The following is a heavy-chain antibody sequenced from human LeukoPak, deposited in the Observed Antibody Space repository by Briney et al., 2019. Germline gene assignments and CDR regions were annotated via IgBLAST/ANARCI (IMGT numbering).Heavy chain of an antibody. CDR3: ARGQVPAARGYNWFDP. Sequence: PSETQSLTCAVYGWSFNDYYWNWIRQPPGKGLEWIGEINARGDTNFNPSLKSRVTISVDTSKSQFSLRLTSMIAADTAVYYCARGQVPAARGYNWFDPWGQGTLVTVSS. D-gene: IGHD2-2*01. V-gene: IGHV4-34*01. CDR2: INARGDT. CDR1: GWSFNDYY. J-gene: IGHJ5*02.